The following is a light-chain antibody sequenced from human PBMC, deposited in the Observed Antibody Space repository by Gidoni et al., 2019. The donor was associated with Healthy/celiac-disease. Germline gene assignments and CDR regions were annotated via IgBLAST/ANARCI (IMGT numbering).Light chain of an antibody. CDR2: AAS. V-gene: IGKV1-12*01. Sequence: IQMPQSPSSVSASVGDRVTIACRASQGISSWLAWYQQKPGKAPELLIYAASSMQSGVPSRLSGGGSGKDFTLTISSLQPKDFATYYGQQANSFPITFGQGTRLEIK. J-gene: IGKJ5*01. CDR3: QQANSFPIT. CDR1: QGISSW.